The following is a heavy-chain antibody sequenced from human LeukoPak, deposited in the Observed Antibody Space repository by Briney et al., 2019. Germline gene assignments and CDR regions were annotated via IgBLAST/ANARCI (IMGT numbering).Heavy chain of an antibody. V-gene: IGHV3-7*01. Sequence: GGSLRLSCAVSGFTFSNYWMSWARKSPGKGLEWVANIYLDGSRAYYVDSVKGRFTISRDNAKNSLFLQMNSLSAEDTAVYYCGRAGPVTKDHFIDVWGKGNTVTVSS. CDR1: GFTFSNYW. D-gene: IGHD2-2*01. CDR2: IYLDGSRA. J-gene: IGHJ6*03. CDR3: GRAGPVTKDHFIDV.